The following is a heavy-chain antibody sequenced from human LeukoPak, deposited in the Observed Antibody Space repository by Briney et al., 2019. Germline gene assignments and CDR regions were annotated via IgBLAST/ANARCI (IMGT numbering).Heavy chain of an antibody. CDR2: IYPGDSDT. V-gene: IGHV5-51*01. J-gene: IGHJ3*02. CDR1: GYSFTSYW. CDR3: ARQWELLGDAFDI. Sequence: GESLKISCKGSGYSFTSYWIGWVRQMPGKGLEWRGIIYPGDSDTRYSPSFQGQVTISADKSISTAYLQWSSLKASDTAMYYCARQWELLGDAFDIWGQGTMVTVSS. D-gene: IGHD1-26*01.